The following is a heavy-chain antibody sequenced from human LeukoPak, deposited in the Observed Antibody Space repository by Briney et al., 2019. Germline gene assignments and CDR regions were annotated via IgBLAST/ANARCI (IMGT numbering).Heavy chain of an antibody. CDR1: GYTFTVYY. J-gene: IGHJ4*02. D-gene: IGHD6-19*01. CDR2: INPNSGGT. CDR3: ARDPDGVAGKFDY. V-gene: IGHV1-2*02. Sequence: ASVKVSCKSSGYTFTVYYMHWVRQAPGQGLEWMGWINPNSGGTNYTQKSQGRVTITRDTSIRTAHMALSSLRSEDTGVYYCARDPDGVAGKFDYWGQGTLVTVSS.